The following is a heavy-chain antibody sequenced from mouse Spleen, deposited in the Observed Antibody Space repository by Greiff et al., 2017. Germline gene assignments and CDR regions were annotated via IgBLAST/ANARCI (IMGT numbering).Heavy chain of an antibody. J-gene: IGHJ3*01. CDR1: GFSLTSYG. D-gene: IGHD1-1*01. CDR3: ARNDYGSTLFAY. CDR2: IWSGGST. V-gene: IGHV2-2*01. Sequence: VQLQESGPGLVQPSQSLSITCTVSGFSLTSYGVHWVRQSPGKGLEWLGVIWSGGSTDYNAAFISRLSISKDNSKSQVFFKMNSLQADDTAIYYCARNDYGSTLFAYWGQGTLVTVSA.